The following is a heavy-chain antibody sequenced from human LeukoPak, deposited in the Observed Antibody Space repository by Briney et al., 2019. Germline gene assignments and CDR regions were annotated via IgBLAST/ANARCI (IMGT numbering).Heavy chain of an antibody. J-gene: IGHJ4*02. D-gene: IGHD3-3*01. CDR1: VSTLTELS. CDR2: FDPEDGET. Sequence: ASVKVSCKVSVSTLTELSMHWVRQAPGKGLEWMGGFDPEDGETFYAQDFQGRVIMTEDTSTDTAYMELSSLRAEDTAFYYCAKAELGVDTFFDYWGQGTLVTVSS. V-gene: IGHV1-24*01. CDR3: AKAELGVDTFFDY.